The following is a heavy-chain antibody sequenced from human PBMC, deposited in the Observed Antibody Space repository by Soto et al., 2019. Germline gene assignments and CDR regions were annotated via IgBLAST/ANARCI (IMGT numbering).Heavy chain of an antibody. D-gene: IGHD2-8*01. CDR3: ARAIGPMLFDV. J-gene: IGHJ3*01. CDR1: GFSLSTRGMR. Sequence: SGPTLVNPTQTLTLTCTFSGFSLSTRGMRVSWIRQPPGKALEWLARIDWDDDKFYSTSLKTRLTISKDTSKNQVVLTMTNMDPVDTAVYYCARAIGPMLFDVWGQGTMVTVSS. CDR2: IDWDDDK. V-gene: IGHV2-70*03.